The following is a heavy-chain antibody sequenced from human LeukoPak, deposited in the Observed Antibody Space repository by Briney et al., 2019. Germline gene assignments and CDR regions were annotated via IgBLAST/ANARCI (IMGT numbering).Heavy chain of an antibody. CDR3: ARGRSEQWLVWYFDY. J-gene: IGHJ4*02. CDR1: GYTFTSYD. Sequence: GASVKVSCKASGYTFTSYDINWVRQATGQGLEWMGWMNPNSGNTGYTQKFQGRVTMTRNTSISTAYMELSGLRSEDTAVYYCARGRSEQWLVWYFDYWGQGTLVTVSS. V-gene: IGHV1-8*01. CDR2: MNPNSGNT. D-gene: IGHD6-19*01.